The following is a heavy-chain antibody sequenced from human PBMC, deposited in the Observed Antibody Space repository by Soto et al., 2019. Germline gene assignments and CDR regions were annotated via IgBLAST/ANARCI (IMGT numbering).Heavy chain of an antibody. Sequence: QVQLQESGPGLVKPSQTLSLTCTVSGGSISSGGYYWSWIRQHPGKGLEWIGYIYYSGSTYYNPSLKSRVTISVDTSKNQFSLKLSSVTASDTAVYYCARDHDSSGYYDYWGQGTLVTVSS. D-gene: IGHD3-22*01. CDR1: GGSISSGGYY. CDR2: IYYSGST. V-gene: IGHV4-31*03. CDR3: ARDHDSSGYYDY. J-gene: IGHJ4*02.